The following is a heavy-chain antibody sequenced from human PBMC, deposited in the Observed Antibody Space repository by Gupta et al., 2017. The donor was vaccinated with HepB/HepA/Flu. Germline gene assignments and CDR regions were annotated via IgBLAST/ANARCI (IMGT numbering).Heavy chain of an antibody. CDR3: ARGPIHCSSTSCYGYYFDY. D-gene: IGHD2-2*01. V-gene: IGHV1-69*01. CDR2: IIPISGTA. Sequence: QVQLVQSGAEVKKPGSSVKVSCKASGGTFSSYAISWVRQAPGQGLEWMGWIIPISGTANYAQKFQGRVTITADESTSTAYMELRSRRSEDTAVYYCARGPIHCSSTSCYGYYFDYWGQGTLVTVSS. CDR1: GGTFSSYA. J-gene: IGHJ4*02.